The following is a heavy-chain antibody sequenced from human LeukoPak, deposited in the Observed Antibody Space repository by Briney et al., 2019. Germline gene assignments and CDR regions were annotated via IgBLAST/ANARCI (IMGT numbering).Heavy chain of an antibody. Sequence: PGGSLRLSCAASEFSLSSYWMAWVRQAPGKGLEWVANIKTDGSEKFSADSVKGRFTISRDNSKNTLYLQMNSLRAEDTAVYYCARNLGTWIQLWLNYFDYWGQGTLVTVSS. CDR1: EFSLSSYW. J-gene: IGHJ4*02. CDR3: ARNLGTWIQLWLNYFDY. V-gene: IGHV3-7*01. CDR2: IKTDGSEK. D-gene: IGHD5-18*01.